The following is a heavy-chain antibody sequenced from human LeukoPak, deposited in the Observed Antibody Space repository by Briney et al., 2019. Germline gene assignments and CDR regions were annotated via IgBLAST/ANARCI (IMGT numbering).Heavy chain of an antibody. CDR3: ASGTVVTLDY. CDR2: IYYSGST. CDR1: GGSISSSSYY. Sequence: SETLSLTCTVSGGSISSSSYYWGWIRQPPGEGLEWIGSIYYSGSTYYNPSLKSRVTISVDTSKNQFSLKLSSVTAADTAVYYCASGTVVTLDYWGQGTLVTVSS. J-gene: IGHJ4*02. V-gene: IGHV4-39*07. D-gene: IGHD4-23*01.